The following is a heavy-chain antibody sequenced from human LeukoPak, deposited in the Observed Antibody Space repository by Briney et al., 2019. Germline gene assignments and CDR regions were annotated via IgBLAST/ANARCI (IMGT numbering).Heavy chain of an antibody. Sequence: GGSLRLSCAASGFTFSSYWMHWVRQAPGKGLVWVSRINSDGSSTSYADSVKGRFTISRDHSKNTLNLQMNSLRAEDTAVYYCATSKYSGSNWGQGTLVTVSS. J-gene: IGHJ4*02. CDR2: INSDGSST. CDR3: ATSKYSGSN. D-gene: IGHD1-26*01. CDR1: GFTFSSYW. V-gene: IGHV3-74*01.